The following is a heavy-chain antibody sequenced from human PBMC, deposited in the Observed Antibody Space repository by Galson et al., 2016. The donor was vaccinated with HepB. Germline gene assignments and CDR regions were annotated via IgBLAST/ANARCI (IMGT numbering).Heavy chain of an antibody. CDR2: IYDSGST. V-gene: IGHV4-59*01. Sequence: SETLSLTCTVSGGSITSSYWSWIRRPPGKGLECIGYIYDSGSTNYNPSLKSRVTISVDTSKNQFSLKMSSVTAADTAVYYCARLAYCGSDCKKRGSFDIWGQGTMGAVSS. CDR3: ARLAYCGSDCKKRGSFDI. CDR1: GGSITSSY. J-gene: IGHJ3*02. D-gene: IGHD2-21*02.